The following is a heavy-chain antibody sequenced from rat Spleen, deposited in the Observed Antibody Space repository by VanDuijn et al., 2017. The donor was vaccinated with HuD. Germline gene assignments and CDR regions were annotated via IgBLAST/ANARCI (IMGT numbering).Heavy chain of an antibody. J-gene: IGHJ2*01. D-gene: IGHD1-9*01. CDR2: ISYEGSSS. CDR1: GFTFSDYN. CDR3: TRRGHTMGLTSRYFDY. Sequence: EVQLVESGGGLVQPGRSLKLSCVASGFTFSDYNMAWVRQAPKKGLEWVASISYEGSSSYYGDSVKGRFTASRDNAKSTLYLQMSSLRSEDTATYFCTRRGHTMGLTSRYFDYWGQGVMVTVSS. V-gene: IGHV5-22*01.